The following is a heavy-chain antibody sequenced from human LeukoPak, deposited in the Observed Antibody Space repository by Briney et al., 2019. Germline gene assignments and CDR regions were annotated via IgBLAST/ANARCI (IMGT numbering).Heavy chain of an antibody. J-gene: IGHJ5*02. V-gene: IGHV1-8*01. Sequence: ASVKVSCKASGYTFTSYDINWVRQATGQGLEWMGWMNPNSGNTGYAQKFQGRVTMTRNTSISTAYMELSSLRSEDTAVYYCAGGVDYYNWFDPWGQGTLVTVSS. CDR3: AGGVDYYNWFDP. CDR1: GYTFTSYD. D-gene: IGHD5-12*01. CDR2: MNPNSGNT.